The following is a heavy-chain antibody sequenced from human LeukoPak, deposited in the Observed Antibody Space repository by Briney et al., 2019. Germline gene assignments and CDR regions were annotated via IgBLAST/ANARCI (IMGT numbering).Heavy chain of an antibody. CDR2: ISYDGSNK. Sequence: GGPLRLSCAASGFTFSSYAMHWVRQAPGKGLEWVAVISYDGSNKYYADSVKGRFTISRDNSKNTLYLQMNSLRAEDTAVYYCARGRYYDSPPDAFDIWGQGTMVTVSS. CDR3: ARGRYYDSPPDAFDI. D-gene: IGHD3-22*01. J-gene: IGHJ3*02. V-gene: IGHV3-30*01. CDR1: GFTFSSYA.